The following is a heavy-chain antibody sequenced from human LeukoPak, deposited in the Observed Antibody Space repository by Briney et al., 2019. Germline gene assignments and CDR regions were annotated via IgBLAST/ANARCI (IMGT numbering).Heavy chain of an antibody. CDR3: ARGRQTGGSDP. Sequence: VASVKVSCKASGYTFTSYYMYWVRQAPGQGLEWMGVINPSGGSTSYAQKFQGRVTMTRDTSTSTVYMELSSLRSEDTAVYYCARGRQTGGSDPWGQGTLVTVSS. CDR2: INPSGGST. V-gene: IGHV1-46*01. D-gene: IGHD1-14*01. CDR1: GYTFTSYY. J-gene: IGHJ5*02.